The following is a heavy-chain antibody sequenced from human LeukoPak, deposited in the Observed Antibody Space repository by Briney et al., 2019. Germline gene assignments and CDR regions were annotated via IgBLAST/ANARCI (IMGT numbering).Heavy chain of an antibody. J-gene: IGHJ5*02. D-gene: IGHD2-8*02. CDR2: ISDSGGSI. V-gene: IGHV3-23*01. CDR1: GFNFGSYY. Sequence: PGGSLRLSCAASGFNFGSYYMTWVRQAPGKGLEWVSVISDSGGSIYYADSVKSRFTVSRGNSRNTLYLQMNSLRAEDTALYYCAKKIGTGPGHNWFDPWGQRTLVTVSS. CDR3: AKKIGTGPGHNWFDP.